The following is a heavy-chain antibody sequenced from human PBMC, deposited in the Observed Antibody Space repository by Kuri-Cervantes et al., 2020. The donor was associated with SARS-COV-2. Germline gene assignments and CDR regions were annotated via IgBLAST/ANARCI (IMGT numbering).Heavy chain of an antibody. Sequence: GESLKISCAASGFTFSNAWMSWVRQAPGKGLEWVGRIKSKTDGGTTDYAAPVKGRFTISRDNAKNSLYLQMNSLRAEDMAVYYVRGYLYDAFDIWGQGTMVTVSS. CDR1: GFTFSNAW. D-gene: IGHD3-22*01. J-gene: IGHJ3*02. CDR3: RGYLYDAFDI. V-gene: IGHV3-15*01. CDR2: IKSKTDGGTT.